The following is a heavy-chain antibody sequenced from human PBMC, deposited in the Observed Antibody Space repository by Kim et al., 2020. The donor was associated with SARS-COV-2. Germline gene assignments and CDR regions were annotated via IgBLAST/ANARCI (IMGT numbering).Heavy chain of an antibody. V-gene: IGHV4-34*01. CDR3: ARYRSSGWTYYYYYGMDV. Sequence: LKSRVTISVDTSKNQFSLKLSSVSGADTAVYYCARYRSSGWTYYYYYGMDVWGQGTTVTVSS. J-gene: IGHJ6*02. D-gene: IGHD6-19*01.